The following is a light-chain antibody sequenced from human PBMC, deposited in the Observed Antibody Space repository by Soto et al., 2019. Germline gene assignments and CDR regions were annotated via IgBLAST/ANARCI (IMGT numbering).Light chain of an antibody. CDR1: QSVSRN. V-gene: IGKV3-15*01. J-gene: IGKJ5*01. Sequence: EIVMTQSPITLSVSPGERATLSCRASQSVSRNLAWYQQKPGQAPRLLIYAASTRATGIPARVSGSGSGTEFTLTISSLQSEDFAVYYCQQYNNWSQTFGQGTRLEIK. CDR2: AAS. CDR3: QQYNNWSQT.